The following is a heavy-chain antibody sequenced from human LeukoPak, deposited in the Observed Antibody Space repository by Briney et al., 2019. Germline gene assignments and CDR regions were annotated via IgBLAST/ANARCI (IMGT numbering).Heavy chain of an antibody. CDR1: GFTFSSYS. Sequence: GGSLRLSCAASGFTFSSYSMNWLRQAPGKGLEWVSSISSSSSYIYYADSVKGRFTISRDNAKNSLYLQMNSLRAEDTAVYYCARDYGSGKIGYYYGMDVWGKGTTVTVSS. CDR3: ARDYGSGKIGYYYGMDV. CDR2: ISSSSSYI. V-gene: IGHV3-21*01. D-gene: IGHD3-10*01. J-gene: IGHJ6*04.